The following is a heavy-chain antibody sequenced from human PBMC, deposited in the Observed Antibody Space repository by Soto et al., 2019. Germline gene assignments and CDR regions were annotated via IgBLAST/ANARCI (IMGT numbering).Heavy chain of an antibody. CDR2: ISAYNGNT. D-gene: IGHD3-9*01. CDR1: GYTFTSYG. CDR3: AREGVAARPGLRYFDCLARAFGIDV. Sequence: ASVKVSCKASGYTFTSYGISWVRQAPGQGLEWMGWISAYNGNTNYAQKLQGRVTMTTDTSTSTAYMELRSLRSDDTAVYYCAREGVAARPGLRYFDCLARAFGIDVWGQGTPVPVYS. V-gene: IGHV1-18*01. J-gene: IGHJ6*02.